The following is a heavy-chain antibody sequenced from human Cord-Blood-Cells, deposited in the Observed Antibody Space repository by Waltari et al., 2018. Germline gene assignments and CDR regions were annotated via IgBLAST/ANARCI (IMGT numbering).Heavy chain of an antibody. CDR3: ARGRGVITIFGVVIADAFDI. Sequence: DVQLVQSGAEVTQPGESLKISGKGSGNSFTSYWIGWLRQMPVKGLEWMGIIYPGDSDTRYSPSYQGKVTISADKSISTAYLQWSSLKASDTAMYYCARGRGVITIFGVVIADAFDIWGQGTMVTVSS. J-gene: IGHJ3*02. CDR2: IYPGDSDT. CDR1: GNSFTSYW. V-gene: IGHV5-51*01. D-gene: IGHD3-3*01.